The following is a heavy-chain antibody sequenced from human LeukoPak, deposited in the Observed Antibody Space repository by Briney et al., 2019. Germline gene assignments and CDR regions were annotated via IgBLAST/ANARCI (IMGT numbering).Heavy chain of an antibody. CDR1: GYSFTSYW. J-gene: IGHJ4*02. V-gene: IGHV5-51*01. CDR3: ARLVEYCTNGVCYTALWGYFDY. CDR2: IYPGDSDT. D-gene: IGHD2-8*01. Sequence: GESLKISCKGSGYSFTSYWIGWVRQMPGKGLEWMGIIYPGDSDTRYSPSFQGQVTISADKSISTAYLQWSSLKASDTAMYYCARLVEYCTNGVCYTALWGYFDYWGQGTLVTVSS.